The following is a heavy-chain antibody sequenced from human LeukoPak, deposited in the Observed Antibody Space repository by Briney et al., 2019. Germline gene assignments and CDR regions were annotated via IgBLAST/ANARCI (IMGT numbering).Heavy chain of an antibody. CDR2: IIPIFGTA. J-gene: IGHJ3*02. D-gene: IGHD3-3*01. CDR3: ARERGNSYDFWSGYIDAFDI. Sequence: ASVKVSCKASGGTFSSYAISWVRQAPGQGLEWMGGIIPIFGTANYAQKFQGRVTITTDESTSTAYMELSSLRSEDTAVYYCARERGNSYDFWSGYIDAFDIWGQGTMVTVSS. CDR1: GGTFSSYA. V-gene: IGHV1-69*05.